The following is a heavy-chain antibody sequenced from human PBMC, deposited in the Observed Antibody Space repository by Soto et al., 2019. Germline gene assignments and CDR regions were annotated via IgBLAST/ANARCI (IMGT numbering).Heavy chain of an antibody. CDR1: GGSISGYY. CDR3: ARSGNSNGFVFGY. CDR2: IYYGGST. D-gene: IGHD5-18*01. J-gene: IGHJ4*02. V-gene: IGHV4-59*01. Sequence: ASETLSLTCSVSGGSISGYYWSWIRQSPGKGLEWIGYIYYGGSTRHNPSLDSRVTVSADTSKNQISLRLTSVTAADTAVYYCARSGNSNGFVFGYWRQVILVIVSS.